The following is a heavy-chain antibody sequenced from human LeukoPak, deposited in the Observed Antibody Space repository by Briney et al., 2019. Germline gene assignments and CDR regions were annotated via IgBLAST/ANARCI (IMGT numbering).Heavy chain of an antibody. Sequence: ASVKVSCKSSGYTFTSYSMHLVRQAPGQGLEWMGIINPSGGSTSYAQKFQGRVTMTRDMSTATVYMELSSLRSEDTAVYYCARDFSKGLDYWGQGTLVTVSS. CDR1: GYTFTSYS. CDR3: ARDFSKGLDY. J-gene: IGHJ4*02. V-gene: IGHV1-46*01. CDR2: INPSGGST.